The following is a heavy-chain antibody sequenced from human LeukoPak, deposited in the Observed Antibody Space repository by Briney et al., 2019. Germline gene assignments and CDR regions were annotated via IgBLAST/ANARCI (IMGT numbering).Heavy chain of an antibody. CDR2: IYHSGST. J-gene: IGHJ4*02. Sequence: PWETLSLTCTVSGYSISSGYYWGWIRQPPGKGLEWIGSIYHSGSTYYNPSLKSRVTISVDTSKNQFSLKLSSVTAAETAVYYCARDPIVASSSFDYWGQGTPVTVSS. D-gene: IGHD5-12*01. CDR3: ARDPIVASSSFDY. V-gene: IGHV4-38-2*02. CDR1: GYSISSGYY.